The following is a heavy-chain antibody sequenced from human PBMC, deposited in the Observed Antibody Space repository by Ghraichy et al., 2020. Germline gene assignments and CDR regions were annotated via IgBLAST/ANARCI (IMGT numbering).Heavy chain of an antibody. D-gene: IGHD1-14*01. CDR1: GGSVSSGSYQ. CDR2: IHHSGTT. V-gene: IGHV4-61*01. CDR3: ASEWGTPPTTYDH. Sequence: SQTLSLTCTVSGGSVSSGSYQWSWIRQPPGKGLEWIGCIHHSGTTLCNPSLRSRVTISVDTSKNQFSLKLSSVTAADTAVYYCASEWGTPPTTYDHWGQGTLVTVSS. J-gene: IGHJ4*02.